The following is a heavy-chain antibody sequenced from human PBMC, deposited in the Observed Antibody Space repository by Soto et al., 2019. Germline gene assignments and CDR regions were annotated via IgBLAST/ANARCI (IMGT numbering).Heavy chain of an antibody. D-gene: IGHD3-3*01. CDR3: AKLLYDFWSGYPRYNRLAP. CDR2: ISGSGGST. Sequence: GGSLRLSCAASGFTFSSYAMSWVRQAPGKGLEWVSAISGSGGSTYYADSVKGRFTISRDNSKNTLYLQMNSLRAEDMAVYYCAKLLYDFWSGYPRYNRLAPWGQGTLVTVSS. CDR1: GFTFSSYA. V-gene: IGHV3-23*01. J-gene: IGHJ5*02.